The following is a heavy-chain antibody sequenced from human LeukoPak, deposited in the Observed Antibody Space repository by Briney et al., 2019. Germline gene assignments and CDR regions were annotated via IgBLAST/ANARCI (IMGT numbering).Heavy chain of an antibody. J-gene: IGHJ5*02. Sequence: GGSLRLSCAASGFTFSSYAMSWVRQAPGKGLEWVSAIGGGGNGFTTYYGEFMKGRFTISRDNSKNTLYLQMNSLRAEDTAVYYCARDLVRFGGWYDHWGQGPLVTVSS. CDR3: ARDLVRFGGWYDH. V-gene: IGHV3-23*01. CDR2: IGGGGNGFTT. CDR1: GFTFSSYA. D-gene: IGHD2-15*01.